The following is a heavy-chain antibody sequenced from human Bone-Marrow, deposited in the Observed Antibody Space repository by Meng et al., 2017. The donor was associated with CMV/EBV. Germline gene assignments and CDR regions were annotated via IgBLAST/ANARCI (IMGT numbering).Heavy chain of an antibody. Sequence: GESLKISCAASGFTFSSDAMTWVRQAPGKGLEWVSPICDSGHSTFYADSVKGRFTISRDNSKNTLYLQMNSLRAEDTAVYYCAKQGDYDFWSGYLGYFDYWGQGTLVTSPQ. V-gene: IGHV3-23*01. D-gene: IGHD3-3*01. CDR1: GFTFSSDA. CDR2: ICDSGHST. CDR3: AKQGDYDFWSGYLGYFDY. J-gene: IGHJ4*02.